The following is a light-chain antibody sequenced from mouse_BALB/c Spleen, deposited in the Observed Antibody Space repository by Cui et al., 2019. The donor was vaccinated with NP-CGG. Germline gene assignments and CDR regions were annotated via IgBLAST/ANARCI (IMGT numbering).Light chain of an antibody. CDR3: ALWYSNHWV. CDR2: GTN. CDR1: TGAVTTSNY. V-gene: IGLV1*01. J-gene: IGLJ1*01. Sequence: QDVVTQESALTTLPGETVTLTCRSSTGAVTTSNYANWVQEKPDHLFTGLIGGTNNRAPGVPARFSGSLIGDKAALTITGAQTEDEAIYFCALWYSNHWVFGGGTKLTVL.